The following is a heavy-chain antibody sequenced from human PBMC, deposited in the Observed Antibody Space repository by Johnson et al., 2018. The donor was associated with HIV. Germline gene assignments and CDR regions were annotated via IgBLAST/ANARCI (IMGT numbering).Heavy chain of an antibody. V-gene: IGHV3-66*01. D-gene: IGHD3-16*01. CDR3: ARVGASRFDAFHV. Sequence: VQLVEFGGGLVQPGGSRRLSCAASGFTVSSNYMSWVRQAPGKGLEWVSIIYSGGSTYYADSVKGRFTISRDISKNTLFLQMNSLRAEDTAVYYCARVGASRFDAFHVWGQGTMVTVSS. J-gene: IGHJ3*01. CDR2: IYSGGST. CDR1: GFTVSSNY.